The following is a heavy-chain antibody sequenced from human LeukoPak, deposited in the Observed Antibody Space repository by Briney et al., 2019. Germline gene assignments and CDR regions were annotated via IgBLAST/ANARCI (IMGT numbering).Heavy chain of an antibody. V-gene: IGHV4-39*01. CDR2: IYYSGST. Sequence: SETLSLTCTVSGGSISSSSYYWGWIRQPPGKGLEWIGSIYYSGSTYYNPSLKSRVTISVDTSKNQFSLKLSSVTAADTAVYYCARGKTMVRGVIITFRAEWFDPWGQGTLVTVSS. CDR3: ARGKTMVRGVIITFRAEWFDP. J-gene: IGHJ5*02. CDR1: GGSISSSSYY. D-gene: IGHD3-10*01.